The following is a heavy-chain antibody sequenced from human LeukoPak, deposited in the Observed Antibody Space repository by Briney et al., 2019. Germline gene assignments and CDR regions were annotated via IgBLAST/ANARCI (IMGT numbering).Heavy chain of an antibody. CDR1: GGSFNGCY. V-gene: IGHV4-34*01. D-gene: IGHD3-9*01. CDR3: ARGPPVVYDVLTGYYRFDY. J-gene: IGHJ4*02. Sequence: PSETLSLTCAVHGGSFNGCYWSWIRQPPGKGLEWIGEINDSRSTKYNPSLKSRVTISVDTSKNQSSLKLNSVTAADTAVYYCARGPPVVYDVLTGYYRFDYWGQGTLVTVSS. CDR2: INDSRST.